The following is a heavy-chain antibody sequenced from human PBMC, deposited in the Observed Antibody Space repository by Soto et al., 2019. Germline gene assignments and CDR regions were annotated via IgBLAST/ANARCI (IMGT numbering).Heavy chain of an antibody. CDR2: IYPGDSEI. Sequence: GESLKISFQASGYSFTTYLISWVRQTPVRGLEWMGIIYPGDSEIKYSPSFDGQVTFSVDKSTSTAYLQWIGLKTSDTGMYFCARSTAGNSLAPFDFLGQGSLLAVSS. V-gene: IGHV5-51*01. CDR3: ARSTAGNSLAPFDF. J-gene: IGHJ4*02. CDR1: GYSFTTYL. D-gene: IGHD5-12*01.